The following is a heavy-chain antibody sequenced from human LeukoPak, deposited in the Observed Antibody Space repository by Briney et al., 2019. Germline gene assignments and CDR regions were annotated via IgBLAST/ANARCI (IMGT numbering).Heavy chain of an antibody. CDR2: IDSNGLT. CDR1: GFTFSSYW. V-gene: IGHV3-74*01. Sequence: GGSLRLSCEASGFTFSSYWMHWVRQIPGKGLMWVSRIDSNGLTLYADSVRDRFTISRDNGKNTIYLQMNNLRVDDTAIYYCARAATYFYGSVTYDWFESWGQGTLVTVSS. D-gene: IGHD3-10*01. J-gene: IGHJ5*01. CDR3: ARAATYFYGSVTYDWFES.